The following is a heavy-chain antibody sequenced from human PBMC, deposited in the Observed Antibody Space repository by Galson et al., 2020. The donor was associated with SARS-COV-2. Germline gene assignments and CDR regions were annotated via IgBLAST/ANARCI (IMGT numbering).Heavy chain of an antibody. Sequence: GPTLVKPTQTLTLTCTFSGFSPSTSGMRVSWIRQPPGKALEWLARIDWADDKFYSTSLKTRLTISKDTSKNQVVLTMTNMDPVDTATYYCARSYYDILTGYYWTFDYWGQGTLVTVSS. CDR2: IDWADDK. D-gene: IGHD3-9*01. CDR3: ARSYYDILTGYYWTFDY. V-gene: IGHV2-70*04. J-gene: IGHJ4*02. CDR1: GFSPSTSGMR.